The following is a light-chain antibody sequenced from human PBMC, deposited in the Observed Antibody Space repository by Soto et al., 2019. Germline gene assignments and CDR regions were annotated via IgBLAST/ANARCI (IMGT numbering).Light chain of an antibody. V-gene: IGLV2-23*01. CDR1: SSDVGSYNL. CDR2: EGN. Sequence: QSVLTQPASVSGSPGQSITISCTGTSSDVGSYNLVSWYQHHPGRAPKLMIYEGNKRPSGVSNRFSGSKSSNTASLTISGLQAEDEADYYCCSYAGSSTYVLFGGGTKLTVL. CDR3: CSYAGSSTYVL. J-gene: IGLJ2*01.